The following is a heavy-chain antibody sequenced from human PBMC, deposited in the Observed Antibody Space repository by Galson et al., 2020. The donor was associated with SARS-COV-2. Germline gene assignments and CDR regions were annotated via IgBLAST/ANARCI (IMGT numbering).Heavy chain of an antibody. Sequence: QLGESLKTSCVASGFSVSSSYISWVRQAPGKGLEWVSVMYNSGSTYYADSVKGRFTISRDNSKNTLHLQINSLTREDTAVYFCARHLYYGMDVWRQGTTVIVSS. J-gene: IGHJ6*02. CDR1: GFSVSSSY. CDR2: MYNSGST. CDR3: ARHLYYGMDV. V-gene: IGHV3-66*04.